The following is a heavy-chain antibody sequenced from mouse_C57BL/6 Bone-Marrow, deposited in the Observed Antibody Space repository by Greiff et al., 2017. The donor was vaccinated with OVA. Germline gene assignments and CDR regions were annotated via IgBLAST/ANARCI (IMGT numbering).Heavy chain of an antibody. CDR2: IDPSSGGT. D-gene: IGHD1-1*01. CDR1: GYTFTSYW. J-gene: IGHJ3*01. Sequence: VQLQQPGAELVKPGASVKLSCKASGYTFTSYWMHWVKQRPGRGLEWIGRIDPSSGGTKYNEKFKSKATLTVDKPSSTAYMQLSSLTSEDSAVYYCARSYYYGSSPFADWGQGTLVTVPA. CDR3: ARSYYYGSSPFAD. V-gene: IGHV1-72*01.